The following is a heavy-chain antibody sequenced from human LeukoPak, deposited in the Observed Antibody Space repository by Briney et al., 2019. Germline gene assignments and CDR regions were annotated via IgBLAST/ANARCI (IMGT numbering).Heavy chain of an antibody. J-gene: IGHJ4*02. CDR3: ARVVGYCTNGVCYEYYFDY. CDR2: ISAYNGNT. D-gene: IGHD2-8*01. CDR1: GYTFTSYG. Sequence: GASVKVSCKASGYTFTSYGISWVRQAPGQGLEWMGWISAYNGNTNYAQKLQGRVTMTTDTSTSTAYMELRSLRSDDTAVYYCARVVGYCTNGVCYEYYFDYWGQGTLVTVSS. V-gene: IGHV1-18*01.